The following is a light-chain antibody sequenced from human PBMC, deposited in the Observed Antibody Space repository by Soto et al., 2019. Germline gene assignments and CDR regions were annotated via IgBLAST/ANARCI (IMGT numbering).Light chain of an antibody. J-gene: IGLJ2*01. V-gene: IGLV2-8*01. CDR3: TSYAGSNNFVI. Sequence: QSVLTQPPSASGSPGQSVTIPCTGTSSDVGGYNYVSWYQQYPGKAPKLMIYEVSKRPSGVPDRFSGSKSGNTASLTVSGLQAEDEADYYCTSYAGSNNFVIFGGGTKVTVL. CDR2: EVS. CDR1: SSDVGGYNY.